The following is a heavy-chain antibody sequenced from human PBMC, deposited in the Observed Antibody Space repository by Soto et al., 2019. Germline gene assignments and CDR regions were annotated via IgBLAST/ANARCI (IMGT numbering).Heavy chain of an antibody. Sequence: QEQLVQSGAEAKKPGSSVKVSCKASGGTFSSYAISWVRQAPGQGLQGMGGIIPIFGTANYAQKFQGRVTITADESTSTAYMELTSLRSEDTAVYYCARDGGDYYGPDYYYYGLDVWGQGTTVTVSS. V-gene: IGHV1-69*01. CDR3: ARDGGDYYGPDYYYYGLDV. J-gene: IGHJ6*02. CDR1: GGTFSSYA. D-gene: IGHD3-10*01. CDR2: IIPIFGTA.